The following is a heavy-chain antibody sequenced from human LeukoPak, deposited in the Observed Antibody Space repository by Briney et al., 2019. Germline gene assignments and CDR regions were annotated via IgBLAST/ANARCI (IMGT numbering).Heavy chain of an antibody. CDR2: INSDGSST. V-gene: IGHV3-74*01. J-gene: IGHJ4*02. D-gene: IGHD2-2*02. Sequence: PGGSLRLSCAASGFTFSSYWMHWVRQAPGKGLVWVSRINSDGSSTSYADSVKGRFTISRDNAKNTLYLQMNSLRAEDTAVYYCASGLGYCSSTSCYTYRDYWGQGTLVTVSS. CDR1: GFTFSSYW. CDR3: ASGLGYCSSTSCYTYRDY.